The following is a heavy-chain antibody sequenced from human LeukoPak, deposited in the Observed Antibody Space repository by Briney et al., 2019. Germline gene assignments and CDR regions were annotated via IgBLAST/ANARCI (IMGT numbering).Heavy chain of an antibody. CDR2: INPSGGST. CDR1: GYTFTSYY. V-gene: IGHV1-46*01. D-gene: IGHD4-23*01. Sequence: ASVKVSCKASGYTFTSYYMHWVRQAPGQGLEWMGIINPSGGSTSYAQKFQGRVTMTRDMSTSTVYMELSSLRSEDTAVYYCARDGNSWAFDYWGQGTLVTVSS. CDR3: ARDGNSWAFDY. J-gene: IGHJ4*02.